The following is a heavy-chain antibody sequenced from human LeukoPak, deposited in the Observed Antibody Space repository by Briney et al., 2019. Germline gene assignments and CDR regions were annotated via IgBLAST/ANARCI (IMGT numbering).Heavy chain of an antibody. D-gene: IGHD2-2*01. J-gene: IGHJ6*03. V-gene: IGHV3-11*01. CDR2: INQNSYTI. CDR3: ARDPTSRHYYYYMDV. Sequence: GGSLRLSCAASGFTFGDYYMTWIRQAPGKGLEWISNINQNSYTIYYADSVRGQFTISRDNARNSLFLDMNSLRVEDTAVYYCARDPTSRHYYYYMDVWGKGTTVTVSS. CDR1: GFTFGDYY.